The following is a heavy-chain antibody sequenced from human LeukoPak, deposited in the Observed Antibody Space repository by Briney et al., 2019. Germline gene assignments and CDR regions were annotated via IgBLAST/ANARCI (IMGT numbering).Heavy chain of an antibody. J-gene: IGHJ4*02. CDR1: GYTFTGYY. CDR2: INPNSGGT. D-gene: IGHD3-3*01. V-gene: IGHV1-2*02. Sequence: ASVKVSCKASGYTFTGYYMHWVRQAPGQGLEWMGWINPNSGGTNYAQKSQGRVTMTRDTSISTAYMELSRLRSDDTAVYYCARDPNPPYDFWSGYPTNYFDYWGQGTLVSVSS. CDR3: ARDPNPPYDFWSGYPTNYFDY.